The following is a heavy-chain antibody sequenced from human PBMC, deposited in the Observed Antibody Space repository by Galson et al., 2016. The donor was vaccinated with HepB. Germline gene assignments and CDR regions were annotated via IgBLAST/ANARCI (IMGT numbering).Heavy chain of an antibody. Sequence: SLSLSFAFPAGPFKNFAMIWFRQAPGKGLEWLAPIRGSGGRTSTEDSVRGRFTISRDNSKNTLFLRMNSVGVEDTAVYFCAKSGFFGELDKWGQGTGVVVSS. CDR2: IRGSGGRT. CDR3: AKSGFFGELDK. V-gene: IGHV3-23*01. CDR1: AGPFKNFA. D-gene: IGHD3-10*01. J-gene: IGHJ4*02.